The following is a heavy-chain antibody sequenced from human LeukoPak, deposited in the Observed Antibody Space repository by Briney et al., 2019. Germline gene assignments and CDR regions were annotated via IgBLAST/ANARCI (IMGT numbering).Heavy chain of an antibody. CDR1: GYTFTSYD. V-gene: IGHV1-2*06. CDR3: ARDYYYGSVSNWFDP. D-gene: IGHD3-10*01. CDR2: INPNSGGT. J-gene: IGHJ5*02. Sequence: ASVKVSCKASGYTFTSYDINWVRQATGQGLEWMGRINPNSGGTNYAQKFQGRVTMTRDTSISTAYMELSRLRSDDTAVYYCARDYYYGSVSNWFDPWGQGTLVTVSS.